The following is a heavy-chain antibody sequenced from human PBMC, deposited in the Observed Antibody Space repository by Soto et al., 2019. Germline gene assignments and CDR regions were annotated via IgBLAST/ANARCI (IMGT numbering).Heavy chain of an antibody. D-gene: IGHD2-15*01. J-gene: IGHJ5*02. CDR2: IYSSGTT. CDR3: VRDIGGSGWFAP. CDR1: GGPINNYY. V-gene: IGHV4-4*07. Sequence: SSETLSLTCTVSGGPINNYYCSWIRQAAGKGLEWIRRIYSSGTTNYNPSLKSRVTMSVDMSKSQFSLTLRSVTAADTAVYYCVRDIGGSGWFAPWGQGTLVTVSS.